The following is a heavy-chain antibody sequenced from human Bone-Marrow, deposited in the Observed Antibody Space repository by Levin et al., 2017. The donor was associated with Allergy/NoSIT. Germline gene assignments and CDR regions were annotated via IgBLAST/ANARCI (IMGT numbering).Heavy chain of an antibody. Sequence: SCTASGFTFSSYSMNWVRQAPGKGLEWVSYISSGSSTIHYADSVKGRFTISRDNAKNSLYLQMNSLRAEDTAVYYCARGRDGDYAYFQHWGQGTLVTVSS. J-gene: IGHJ1*01. V-gene: IGHV3-48*01. CDR2: ISSGSSTI. CDR3: ARGRDGDYAYFQH. D-gene: IGHD4-17*01. CDR1: GFTFSSYS.